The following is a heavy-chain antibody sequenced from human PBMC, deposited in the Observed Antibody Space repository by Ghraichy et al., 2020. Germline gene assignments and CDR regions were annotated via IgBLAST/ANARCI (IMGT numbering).Heavy chain of an antibody. V-gene: IGHV3-13*05. D-gene: IGHD3-10*01. CDR3: ARGYGSGSYYPHYYYYYGMDV. CDR1: GFTFSSYD. CDR2: IGTAGDP. Sequence: GGSLRLSCAASGFTFSSYDMHWVRQATGKGLEWVSAIGTAGDPYYPGSVKGRFTISRENAKNSLYLQMNSLRAGDTAVYYCARGYGSGSYYPHYYYYYGMDVWGQGTTVTVSS. J-gene: IGHJ6*02.